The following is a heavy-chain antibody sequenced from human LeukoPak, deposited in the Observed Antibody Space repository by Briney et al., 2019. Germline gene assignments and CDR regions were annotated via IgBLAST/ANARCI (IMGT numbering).Heavy chain of an antibody. V-gene: IGHV1-2*02. J-gene: IGHJ3*02. Sequence: ASVTVSCKASGYTFTVYYMHWVRQAPGQGLEWMGWINPNSGGTNYAQKFQGRVTMTRDTSISTAYTELSRLRSDDAAVYYCARDSPYSDYLIGGAFNIWGQGTMVTVSS. CDR1: GYTFTVYY. CDR2: INPNSGGT. D-gene: IGHD4-11*01. CDR3: ARDSPYSDYLIGGAFNI.